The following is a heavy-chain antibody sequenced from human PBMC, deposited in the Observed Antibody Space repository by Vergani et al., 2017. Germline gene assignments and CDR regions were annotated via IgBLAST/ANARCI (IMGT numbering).Heavy chain of an antibody. Sequence: EVQLVESGGGLVQPGGSLRLSCAASGFTFSSYSMNWVRQAPGKGLEWVSYISSSSSTIYYADSVKGRFTISRDNAKNSLYLQMNSLRAEDTAVYYCASGYDFWSGYKYYFDYWGQGTLVTVSS. CDR3: ASGYDFWSGYKYYFDY. J-gene: IGHJ4*02. CDR1: GFTFSSYS. CDR2: ISSSSSTI. D-gene: IGHD3-3*01. V-gene: IGHV3-48*01.